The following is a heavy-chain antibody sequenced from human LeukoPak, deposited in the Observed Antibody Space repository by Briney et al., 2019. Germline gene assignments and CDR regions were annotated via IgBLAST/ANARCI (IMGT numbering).Heavy chain of an antibody. J-gene: IGHJ4*02. CDR1: GFSLSTSGVG. Sequence: SGPTLVKPTQTLTLTCTFSGFSLSTSGVGVGWIRQPPGKALEWLALIYWNDDKRYSPSLKSRLTITKDTPKNQVVLTMTNMDPVDTATYYCAHRYYDFWSGYYIDEGYYFDYWGQGTLVTVSS. V-gene: IGHV2-5*01. CDR3: AHRYYDFWSGYYIDEGYYFDY. CDR2: IYWNDDK. D-gene: IGHD3-3*01.